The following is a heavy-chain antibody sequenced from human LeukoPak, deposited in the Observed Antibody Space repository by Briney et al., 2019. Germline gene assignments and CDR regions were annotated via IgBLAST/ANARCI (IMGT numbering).Heavy chain of an antibody. Sequence: PGGSLRLSCAASGFTVSDYYMSWIRQPPGKGLAWVSYISSSGSTIYYADSVKGRFTISRDNAKNSLYLQMNSLRAEDTAVYYCARVGYSYGPLFYGDYCFDYWGQGTLVTVSS. CDR2: ISSSGSTI. V-gene: IGHV3-11*01. CDR3: ARVGYSYGPLFYGDYCFDY. D-gene: IGHD5-18*01. CDR1: GFTVSDYY. J-gene: IGHJ4*02.